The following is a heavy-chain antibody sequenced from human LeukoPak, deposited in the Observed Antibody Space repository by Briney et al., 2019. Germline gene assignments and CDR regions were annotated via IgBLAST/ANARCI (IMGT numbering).Heavy chain of an antibody. CDR1: GFTFSSYE. CDR2: ISSSGSTI. V-gene: IGHV3-48*03. CDR3: ARGRGDWFDP. J-gene: IGHJ5*02. D-gene: IGHD3-16*01. Sequence: GGSLRLSCAASGFTFSSYEMNWVRQAPGKGLEWVSYISSSGSTIYYADSVKGRFAISRDNAKNSLYLQMNSLRAEDTAVYYCARGRGDWFDPWGQGTLVTVSS.